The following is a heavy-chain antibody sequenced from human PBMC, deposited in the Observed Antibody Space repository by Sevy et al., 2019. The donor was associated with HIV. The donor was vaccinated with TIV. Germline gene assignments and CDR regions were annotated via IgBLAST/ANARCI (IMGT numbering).Heavy chain of an antibody. D-gene: IGHD3-3*01. CDR3: AREPILAEDY. CDR1: GYSISSGYY. J-gene: IGHJ4*02. V-gene: IGHV4-38-2*02. CDR2: IYHSGST. Sequence: SETLSLTCTVSGYSISSGYYWGWIRQPPGKGLEWIGSIYHSGSTYYNPSLKSRVTISVDTSKNQFSLKLSSVTAADTAVYYCAREPILAEDYWGQGTLVTVSS.